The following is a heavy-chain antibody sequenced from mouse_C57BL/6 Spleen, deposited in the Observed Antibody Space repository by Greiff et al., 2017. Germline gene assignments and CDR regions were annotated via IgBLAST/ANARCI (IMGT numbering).Heavy chain of an antibody. J-gene: IGHJ4*01. Sequence: EVKLMESGPGLVKPSQSLSLTCSVTGYSITSGYYWNWIRQFPGNKLEWMGYISYDGSNNYNPSLKNRISITRDTSKNQFFLKLNSVTTEDTATYCCARDRDSGAMDYWGQGTSVTVAS. CDR3: ARDRDSGAMDY. CDR1: GYSITSGYY. CDR2: ISYDGSN. V-gene: IGHV3-6*01. D-gene: IGHD3-1*01.